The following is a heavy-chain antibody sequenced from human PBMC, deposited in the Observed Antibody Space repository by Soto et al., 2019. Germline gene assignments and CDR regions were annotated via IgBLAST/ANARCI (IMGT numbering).Heavy chain of an antibody. J-gene: IGHJ4*02. D-gene: IGHD3-9*01. V-gene: IGHV1-46*01. CDR2: INPSGGST. CDR3: VKGGLRYFDWRFDY. CDR1: GYTFTSYY. Sequence: ASVKVSCKASGYTFTSYYMHWVRQAPGQGLEWMGIINPSGGSTSYAQKFQGRVTITRDTSASTAYMELSSLRSEDTAVYYCVKGGLRYFDWRFDYWGQGTLVTVSS.